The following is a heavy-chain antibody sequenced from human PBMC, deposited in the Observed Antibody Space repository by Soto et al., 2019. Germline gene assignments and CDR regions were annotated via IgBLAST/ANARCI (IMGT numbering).Heavy chain of an antibody. CDR3: ASLGMGYYDSSGYPY. V-gene: IGHV4-31*03. CDR1: GGSISSGGYY. CDR2: IYYSGST. Sequence: SETLSLTCTVSGGSISSGGYYWSWIRQHPGKGLEWIGYIYYSGSTYYNPSLKSRVTISVDTSKNQFSLKLSSVTAADTAVYYCASLGMGYYDSSGYPYWGQGTLVTVSS. J-gene: IGHJ4*02. D-gene: IGHD3-22*01.